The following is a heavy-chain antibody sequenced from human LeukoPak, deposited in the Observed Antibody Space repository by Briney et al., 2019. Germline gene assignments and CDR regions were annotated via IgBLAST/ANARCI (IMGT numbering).Heavy chain of an antibody. CDR3: ARETVPAIAAPRGLNY. J-gene: IGHJ4*01. CDR2: INPNSGGT. D-gene: IGHD6-13*01. CDR1: GYTFTGYY. Sequence: GASVKVSCKASGYTFTGYYMHWVRQAPGQGLEWMGWINPNSGGTNYAQKFQGRVTMTRDTSINTAYMELSRLRSDDTAVYYCARETVPAIAAPRGLNYWGQGTLVTVSS. V-gene: IGHV1-2*02.